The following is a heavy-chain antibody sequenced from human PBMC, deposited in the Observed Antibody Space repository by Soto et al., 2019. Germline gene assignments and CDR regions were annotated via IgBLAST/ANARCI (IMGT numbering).Heavy chain of an antibody. Sequence: SETLSLTCAVSGGSISSGGYSWSWIRQPPGKGQEWIGYIYHSGSTYYNPSLKSRVTISVDRSKNQFSLKLSSVTAADTAVYYCARDLGYYDSSGYQVDAFDIWGQGTMVTVSS. D-gene: IGHD3-22*01. CDR1: GGSISSGGYS. J-gene: IGHJ3*02. CDR2: IYHSGST. V-gene: IGHV4-30-2*01. CDR3: ARDLGYYDSSGYQVDAFDI.